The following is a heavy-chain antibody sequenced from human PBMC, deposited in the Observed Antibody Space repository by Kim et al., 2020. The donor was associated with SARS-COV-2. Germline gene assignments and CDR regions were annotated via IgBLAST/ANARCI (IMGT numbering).Heavy chain of an antibody. J-gene: IGHJ4*02. CDR3: ARDLDYYDSSGSFDY. D-gene: IGHD3-22*01. V-gene: IGHV1-46*01. Sequence: QKFQGRVTMTRETSTSTVYMELSSLRSEDTAVYYCARDLDYYDSSGSFDYWGQGTLVTVSS.